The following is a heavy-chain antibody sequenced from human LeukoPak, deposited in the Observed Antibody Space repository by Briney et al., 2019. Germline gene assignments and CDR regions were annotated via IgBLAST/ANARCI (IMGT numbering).Heavy chain of an antibody. Sequence: ASVKVSCKASGYTFTGYYMHWVRQAPGQGLEWMGWINPNSGGTNYAQKFQGRVTMTRDTSISTAYMELSRLRSDDTAVYYCARNVAYYYDSSDYQEDYWGQGTLVTVSS. D-gene: IGHD3-22*01. V-gene: IGHV1-2*02. CDR1: GYTFTGYY. CDR2: INPNSGGT. CDR3: ARNVAYYYDSSDYQEDY. J-gene: IGHJ4*02.